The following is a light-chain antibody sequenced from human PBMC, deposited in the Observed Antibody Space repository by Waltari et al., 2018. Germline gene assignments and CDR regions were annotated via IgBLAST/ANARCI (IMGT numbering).Light chain of an antibody. V-gene: IGKV1-NL1*01. CDR3: QQYYSTPT. CDR1: QGISNS. CDR2: AAS. Sequence: IQITQSPSSLSASVEDRFTITCRASQGISNSLAWYQQKPGKAPKLLLYAASRLESGVPSRFSGSGSGTDYTLTISSLQPEDFATYYCQQYYSTPTFGQGTKLEI. J-gene: IGKJ2*01.